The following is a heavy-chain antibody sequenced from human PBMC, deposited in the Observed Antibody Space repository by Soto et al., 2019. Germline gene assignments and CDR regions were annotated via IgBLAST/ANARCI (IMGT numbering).Heavy chain of an antibody. V-gene: IGHV4-31*03. J-gene: IGHJ5*02. D-gene: IGHD3-22*01. CDR1: GGSISSGGYY. Sequence: PSETLSLTCTVSGGSISSGGYYWSWIRQHPGKGLEWIGYIYYSGSTYYNPSLKSRVTISVDTSKNQFSLKLSSVTAADTAVYYCARGNYYYDSSGYYYFNWFDPWGQGTLVTVSS. CDR3: ARGNYYYDSSGYYYFNWFDP. CDR2: IYYSGST.